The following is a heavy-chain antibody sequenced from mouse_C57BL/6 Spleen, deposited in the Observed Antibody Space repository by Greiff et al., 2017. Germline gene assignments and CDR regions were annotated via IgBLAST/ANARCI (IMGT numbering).Heavy chain of an antibody. J-gene: IGHJ1*03. V-gene: IGHV1-26*01. CDR3: ARAGTVVAPDWYFDV. Sequence: VQLQQSGPELVKPGASVKISCKASGYTFTDYYMNWVKQSHGKSLEWIGDINPNNGGTSYNQKFKGKATLTVDTSSSTAYMELRSLTSEDSAVYYCARAGTVVAPDWYFDVWGTGTTVTVSS. CDR1: GYTFTDYY. CDR2: INPNNGGT. D-gene: IGHD1-1*01.